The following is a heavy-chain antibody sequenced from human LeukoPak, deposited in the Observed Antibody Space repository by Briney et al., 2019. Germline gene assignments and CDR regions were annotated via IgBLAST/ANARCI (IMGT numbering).Heavy chain of an antibody. CDR3: ARFLTGGFDS. D-gene: IGHD3-9*01. CDR2: ISSSGDSI. CDR1: GFTFSDYY. V-gene: IGHV3-11*01. J-gene: IGHJ4*02. Sequence: GGSLRLSCAASGFTFSDYYMSWIRQAPGKGLEWVSYISSSGDSIYYVDSVKGRFTISRDNAKNSLYLQMTSLRAEDTAVYYCARFLTGGFDSWGQGTLVTVSS.